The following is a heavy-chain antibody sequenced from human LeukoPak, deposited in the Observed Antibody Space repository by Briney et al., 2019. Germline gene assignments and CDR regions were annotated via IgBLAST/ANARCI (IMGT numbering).Heavy chain of an antibody. V-gene: IGHV3-23*01. D-gene: IGHD6-13*01. CDR1: GLTFSDYS. Sequence: GGSLRLSCAASGLTFSDYSMTWVRQAPGKGLFWVSGISAGGGSTYYADSVKGRFSISRDNSRNTLYLQMNSLRAEDTAVYYCAKDAAGHEYWGQGTLVTVSS. CDR2: ISAGGGST. J-gene: IGHJ4*02. CDR3: AKDAAGHEY.